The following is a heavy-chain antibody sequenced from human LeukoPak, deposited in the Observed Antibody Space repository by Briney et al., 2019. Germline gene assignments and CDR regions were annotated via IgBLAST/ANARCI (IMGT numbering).Heavy chain of an antibody. Sequence: SETLSLTCTVAGGSISSDVHYWDWIRQAPGKGLEWIGSLFYNGNTWYNPSLESRVTISVDTSENQFSLRLTSVNAADTALYFCTRRGSGNGGTYAGMDVWGPGTSVTVSS. V-gene: IGHV4-39*01. D-gene: IGHD1-26*01. CDR1: GGSISSDVHY. CDR3: TRRGSGNGGTYAGMDV. J-gene: IGHJ6*02. CDR2: LFYNGNT.